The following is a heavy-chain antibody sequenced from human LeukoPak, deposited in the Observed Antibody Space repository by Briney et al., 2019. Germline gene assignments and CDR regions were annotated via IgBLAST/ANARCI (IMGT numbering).Heavy chain of an antibody. D-gene: IGHD6-13*01. V-gene: IGHV1-69*13. CDR2: IIPIFGTA. CDR3: ARGPQLVHWNWFDP. CDR1: GGTFSSYA. Sequence: GASVKVSCKASGGTFSSYAISWVRQAPGQGLEWMGGIIPIFGTANYAQKFQGRVTITADESTSTAYMELSSLRSEDTAVYYCARGPQLVHWNWFDPWGQGTLVTVSS. J-gene: IGHJ5*02.